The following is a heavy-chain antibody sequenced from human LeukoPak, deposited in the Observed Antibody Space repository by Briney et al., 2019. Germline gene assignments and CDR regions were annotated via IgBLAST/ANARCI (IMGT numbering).Heavy chain of an antibody. J-gene: IGHJ6*02. V-gene: IGHV3-74*01. CDR1: GFAFSTYW. Sequence: GGSLRLSCAASGFAFSTYWMHWVRQAPGKGLVWVSRINSDWSSTSYADSVKGRFTISRDNAKNTLYLQMNSLRAEDTAVYYCARDAVDTANAVWGQGTTVTVSS. D-gene: IGHD5-18*01. CDR2: INSDWSST. CDR3: ARDAVDTANAV.